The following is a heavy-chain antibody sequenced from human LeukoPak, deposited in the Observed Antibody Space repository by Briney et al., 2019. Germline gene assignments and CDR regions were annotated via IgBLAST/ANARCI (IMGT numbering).Heavy chain of an antibody. CDR2: LSGSGGST. V-gene: IGHV3-23*01. D-gene: IGHD6-19*01. J-gene: IGHJ5*02. Sequence: GGSLRLSCAASGFTFSSYAMSWVRQAPGKGLEWVSALSGSGGSTYYADSVKGRFTISRDNSKNTLYLQMNSLRAEDTAVYYCAKDREYSSGCNWFDPWGQGTLVTVSS. CDR3: AKDREYSSGCNWFDP. CDR1: GFTFSSYA.